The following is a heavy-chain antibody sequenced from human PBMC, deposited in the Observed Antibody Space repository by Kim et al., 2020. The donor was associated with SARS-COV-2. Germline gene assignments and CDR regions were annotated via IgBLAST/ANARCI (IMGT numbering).Heavy chain of an antibody. D-gene: IGHD2-15*01. V-gene: IGHV4-31*03. CDR3: ARAEGCSGGSCYFHHYYYYGMDV. J-gene: IGHJ6*02. Sequence: SETLSLTCTVSGGSISSGGYYWSWTRQHPGKGLEWIGYIYYSGSTYYNPSLKSRVTISVDTSKNQFSLKLSSVTAADTAVYYCARAEGCSGGSCYFHHYYYYGMDVWGQGTTVTVSS. CDR2: IYYSGST. CDR1: GGSISSGGYY.